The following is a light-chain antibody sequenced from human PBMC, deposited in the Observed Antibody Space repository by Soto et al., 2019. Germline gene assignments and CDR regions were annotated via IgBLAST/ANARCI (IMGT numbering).Light chain of an antibody. Sequence: QSVLTQPASVSGSPGQSITISCTGTSSDIGGYNFVSWYQHHPGKAPRLMIFGVSDRPSGVSDRFSGSKSGNTASLTISGLQAEDEADYYCSSYISSSTPYVFGTRTKLTVL. V-gene: IGLV2-14*03. CDR1: SSDIGGYNF. J-gene: IGLJ1*01. CDR2: GVS. CDR3: SSYISSSTPYV.